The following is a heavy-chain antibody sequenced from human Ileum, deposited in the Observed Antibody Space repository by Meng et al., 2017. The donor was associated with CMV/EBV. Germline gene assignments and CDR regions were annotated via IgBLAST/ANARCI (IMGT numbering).Heavy chain of an antibody. V-gene: IGHV3-9*01. Sequence: SLKISCAGSGFSFDDYAMHWVRQAPGKGLEWVSGISWSGGNFGHAASVKGRFTISRDNAKNSLYLQMNSLRPEDTALYYCAKALDNYDVSGYYHYYYYAMDVWGQGTTVTVSS. CDR2: ISWSGGNF. CDR3: AKALDNYDVSGYYHYYYYAMDV. J-gene: IGHJ6*02. CDR1: GFSFDDYA. D-gene: IGHD3-22*01.